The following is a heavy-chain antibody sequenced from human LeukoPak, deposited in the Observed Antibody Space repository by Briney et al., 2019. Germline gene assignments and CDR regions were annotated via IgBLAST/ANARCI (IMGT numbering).Heavy chain of an antibody. CDR1: GLTLSNYA. V-gene: IGHV3-23*01. D-gene: IGHD5-12*01. J-gene: IGHJ4*02. CDR3: ATRMRGPIGYVGYGGDNY. Sequence: GGSLRLSCAASGLTLSNYAMTWVRQTPGMGLLWVAAITGSGGNTYYADSVKGRFTISRDNSKNTFYLHMNSLRAEDTAVYYCATRMRGPIGYVGYGGDNYGGQGTLVSVSS. CDR2: ITGSGGNT.